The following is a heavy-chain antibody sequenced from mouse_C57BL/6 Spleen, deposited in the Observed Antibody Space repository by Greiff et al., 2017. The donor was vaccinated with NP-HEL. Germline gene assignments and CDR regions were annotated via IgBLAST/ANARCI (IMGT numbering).Heavy chain of an antibody. J-gene: IGHJ4*01. CDR1: GYTFTSYW. V-gene: IGHV1-69*01. D-gene: IGHD2-3*01. Sequence: QVQLQQSGAELVMPGASVKLSCKASGYTFTSYWMHWVKQRPGQGLEWIGEIDPSDSYTNYNQKFKGKSTLTVDKSSSTAYMQLSSLTSEDSAVYYCARSERRDGPSIGYWGQGTSVTVSS. CDR3: ARSERRDGPSIGY. CDR2: IDPSDSYT.